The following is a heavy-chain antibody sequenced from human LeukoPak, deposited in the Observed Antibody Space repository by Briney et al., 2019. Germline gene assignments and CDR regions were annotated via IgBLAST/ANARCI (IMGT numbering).Heavy chain of an antibody. D-gene: IGHD3-3*01. CDR2: ISSSGRTI. CDR1: GSTFSDYY. CDR3: ARGGITIFGVVSYMDV. J-gene: IGHJ6*03. Sequence: GGSLRLSCAASGSTFSDYYMSWIRQAPGKGLEWVSYISSSGRTIYYADSVKGRFTISRDNAKNSLYLQMNSLRAEDTALYYCARGGITIFGVVSYMDVWGKGTTVTVSS. V-gene: IGHV3-11*01.